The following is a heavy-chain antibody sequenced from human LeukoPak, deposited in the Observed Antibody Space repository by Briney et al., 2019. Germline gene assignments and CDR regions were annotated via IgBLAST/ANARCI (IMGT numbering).Heavy chain of an antibody. CDR1: GFTFDDYG. J-gene: IGHJ4*02. CDR2: INWTGGST. V-gene: IGHV3-20*04. Sequence: RSGGSLRLSCAASGFTFDDYGMSWVRLAPGKGLEWVSGINWTGGSTRYADSVKGRFTISRDNAKNSLYLQMNSLRAEDTAVYYCARVQPSGSYPIDYWGQGTLVTVSS. CDR3: ARVQPSGSYPIDY. D-gene: IGHD1-26*01.